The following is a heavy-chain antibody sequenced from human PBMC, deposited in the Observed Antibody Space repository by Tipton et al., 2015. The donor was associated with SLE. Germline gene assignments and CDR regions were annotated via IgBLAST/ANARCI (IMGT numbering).Heavy chain of an antibody. V-gene: IGHV3-30-3*01. CDR1: GFTFSSYA. CDR2: ISYDGSNK. J-gene: IGHJ6*02. D-gene: IGHD3-22*01. CDR3: ARGGGYYYSYYYGMDV. Sequence: RSLRLSCAASGFTFSSYAMHWVRQAPGKGLEWVAVISYDGSNKYYADSVKGRFTISRDNSKNTLYLQMNSLRAEDTAVYYCARGGGYYYSYYYGMDVWGQGTTVTVSS.